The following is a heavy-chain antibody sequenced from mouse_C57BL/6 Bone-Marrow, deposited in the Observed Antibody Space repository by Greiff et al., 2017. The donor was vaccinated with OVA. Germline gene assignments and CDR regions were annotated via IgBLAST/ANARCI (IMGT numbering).Heavy chain of an antibody. J-gene: IGHJ1*03. CDR1: GYSITSGYY. Sequence: EVKLLESGPGLVKPSQSLSLTCSVTGYSITSGYYWNWIRQFPGNKLEWMGNISYDGSNNYNPSLKNRIPITRDTSKNQFFLKLNSVTTEDTATYYCAHFLYWYFDVWGTGTTVTVSS. CDR3: AHFLYWYFDV. V-gene: IGHV3-6*01. CDR2: ISYDGSN.